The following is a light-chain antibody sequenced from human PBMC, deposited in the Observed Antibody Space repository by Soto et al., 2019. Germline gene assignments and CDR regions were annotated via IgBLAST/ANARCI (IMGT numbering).Light chain of an antibody. CDR3: QQYNNWPRT. CDR1: QSVSSD. J-gene: IGKJ1*01. CDR2: GAS. Sequence: IVMTQSPATLSVSPVERATLSCMASQSVSSDLAWYHQKPGQAPRLLIYGASTRATGIPARFSGSGSGTEFTLTINSLQSEDFAVYYCQQYNNWPRTFGQGTKVDI. V-gene: IGKV3-15*01.